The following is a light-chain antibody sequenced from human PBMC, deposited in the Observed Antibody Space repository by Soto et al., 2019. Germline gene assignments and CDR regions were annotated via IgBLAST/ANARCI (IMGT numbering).Light chain of an antibody. J-gene: IGKJ4*01. CDR1: QSVLYSSNNKNF. V-gene: IGKV4-1*01. CDR3: QQYYSPPLT. Sequence: DIVKTQSPDSLAVSLGERATINCKSSQSVLYSSNNKNFLAWYQQKPGQPPKLLIYWASTRESGVPDRFSGNGSGTDFTLTISSLQAEDVAVYYCQQYYSPPLTFGGGTKVEIK. CDR2: WAS.